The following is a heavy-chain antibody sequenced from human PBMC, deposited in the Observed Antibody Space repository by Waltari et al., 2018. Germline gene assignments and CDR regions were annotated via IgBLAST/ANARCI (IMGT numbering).Heavy chain of an antibody. J-gene: IGHJ3*02. CDR2: IWSDGTT. D-gene: IGHD6-6*01. V-gene: IGHV3-53*01. Sequence: EVQLVESGGGLIQPGGSLRLSCAASGLTVSSIYLSWVRQAPGKHREWVSVIWSDGTTYYADSVKGRFTISRDNSKNTLYLQMNSLRAEDTAVYYCAREQLVDAFDIWGQGTMVTVSS. CDR1: GLTVSSIY. CDR3: AREQLVDAFDI.